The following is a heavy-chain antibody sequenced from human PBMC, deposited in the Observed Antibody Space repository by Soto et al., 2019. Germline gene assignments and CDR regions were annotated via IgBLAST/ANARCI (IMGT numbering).Heavy chain of an antibody. J-gene: IGHJ4*02. CDR2: VNAYNGNT. Sequence: QVQLVQSGAEVKKPGASVKVSCKASGYTFTSYGISWVRQAPGQGLEWMGWVNAYNGNTNYAQKFQGRLTMTTDTATSTAYKELRSLRSDDTAVYYCAREAVSGRTGFDYWGQGSLVTVSS. CDR3: AREAVSGRTGFDY. V-gene: IGHV1-18*01. CDR1: GYTFTSYG. D-gene: IGHD6-19*01.